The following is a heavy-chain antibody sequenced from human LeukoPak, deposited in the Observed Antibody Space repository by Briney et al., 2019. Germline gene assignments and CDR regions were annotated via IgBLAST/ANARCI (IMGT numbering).Heavy chain of an antibody. CDR1: GGSISSGNW. V-gene: IGHV4-4*02. J-gene: IGHJ1*01. CDR3: ARDSSDVRSLIAH. Sequence: SETLSLTCAVSGGSISSGNWWTWVRQPPGKGLEWIGEIFHSGTTNYSPSLESRVTISVDKSKNQFSLRLISVTAADPAVYYCARDSSDVRSLIAHWGQGTLVTVSS. CDR2: IFHSGTT. D-gene: IGHD3-10*02.